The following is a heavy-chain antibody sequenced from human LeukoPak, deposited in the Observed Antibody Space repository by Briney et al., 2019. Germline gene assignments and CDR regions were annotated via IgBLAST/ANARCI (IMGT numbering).Heavy chain of an antibody. Sequence: SETLSLTCTVSGGSISSYYWSWIRQPPGKGLEWIGYIYYSGNTNYNSSLESRVTISVDTSKNQFSLRLNSVTAADTAVYYCAREGGFYRPLDYSGQGTLVTVSS. D-gene: IGHD3-3*01. CDR3: AREGGFYRPLDY. V-gene: IGHV4-59*01. CDR2: IYYSGNT. CDR1: GGSISSYY. J-gene: IGHJ4*02.